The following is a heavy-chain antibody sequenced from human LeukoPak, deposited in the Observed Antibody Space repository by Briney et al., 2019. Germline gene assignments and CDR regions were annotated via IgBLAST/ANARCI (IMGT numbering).Heavy chain of an antibody. J-gene: IGHJ4*02. CDR2: IWYDGSNK. V-gene: IGHV3-33*06. CDR3: AKVYAPELWWSFFDY. D-gene: IGHD2-21*01. Sequence: GGSLRLSCAASGFTFSSYGMHWVRQAPGKGLEWVAVIWYDGSNKYYADSVKGRFTISRDNSKNTLYLQMNSLRAEDTAVYYCAKVYAPELWWSFFDYGGQGTLVTASS. CDR1: GFTFSSYG.